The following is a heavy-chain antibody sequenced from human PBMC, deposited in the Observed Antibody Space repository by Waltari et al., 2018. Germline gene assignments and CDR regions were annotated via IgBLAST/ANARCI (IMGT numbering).Heavy chain of an antibody. CDR1: GYTFTSYD. CDR3: ARGRRPNTMVRGRVSFGY. CDR2: MNTNSGNT. V-gene: IGHV1-8*01. D-gene: IGHD3-10*01. Sequence: QVQLVQSGAEVKKPGASVKVSCKASGYTFTSYDINWVRQATGQGLEWMGWMNTNSGNTGYANKFQGRVTMTRNTAISTAYMELSSLRSEDTAVYYCARGRRPNTMVRGRVSFGYWGQGTLVTVSS. J-gene: IGHJ4*02.